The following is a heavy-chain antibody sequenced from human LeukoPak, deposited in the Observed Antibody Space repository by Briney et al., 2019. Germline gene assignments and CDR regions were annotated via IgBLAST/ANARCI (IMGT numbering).Heavy chain of an antibody. Sequence: GGSLRLSCAASGFTFSSYAMSWVRQAPGKGLEWVSAIGGSGGSTYYADSVKGRFTISRDNSKNTLYLQMNSLRAEDTAVYYCAKAQESMVRGPWLVFQHWGQGTLVTVSS. D-gene: IGHD3-10*01. V-gene: IGHV3-23*01. CDR3: AKAQESMVRGPWLVFQH. CDR1: GFTFSSYA. CDR2: IGGSGGST. J-gene: IGHJ1*01.